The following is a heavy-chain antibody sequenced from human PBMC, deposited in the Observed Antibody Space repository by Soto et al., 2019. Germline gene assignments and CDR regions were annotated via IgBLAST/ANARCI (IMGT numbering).Heavy chain of an antibody. Sequence: PGGSLTLSCAASGFTFSSYAMSWVRQAPGKGLEWVSAISGSGGSTYYADSVKGRFTISRDNSKNTLYLQMNSLRAEDTAVYYCAKHGYYGSGSYYTDYYYSGMDVWGQGTTVTVSS. CDR2: ISGSGGST. CDR1: GFTFSSYA. V-gene: IGHV3-23*01. D-gene: IGHD3-10*01. CDR3: AKHGYYGSGSYYTDYYYSGMDV. J-gene: IGHJ6*02.